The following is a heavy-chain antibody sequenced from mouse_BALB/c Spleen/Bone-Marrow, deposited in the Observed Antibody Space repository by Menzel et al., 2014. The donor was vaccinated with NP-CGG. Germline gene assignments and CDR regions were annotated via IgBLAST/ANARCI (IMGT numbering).Heavy chain of an antibody. CDR2: INPDSSTI. J-gene: IGHJ1*01. V-gene: IGHV4-1*02. Sequence: EVKLLESGGGLVQPGGSLKLSCAASGFDFSRYWMSRVRQAPGKGLEWIGEINPDSSTINYTPSLKDKFIISRDNAKNTLYLQMSKVRSEDTALYYCARPRIYYYGSSYLWYFDVWGAGTTVTVSS. CDR3: ARPRIYYYGSSYLWYFDV. CDR1: GFDFSRYW. D-gene: IGHD1-1*01.